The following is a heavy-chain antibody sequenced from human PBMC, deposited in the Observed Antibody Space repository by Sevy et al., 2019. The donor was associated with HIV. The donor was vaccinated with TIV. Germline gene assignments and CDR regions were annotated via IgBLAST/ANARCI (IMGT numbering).Heavy chain of an antibody. CDR3: ASGGGSGSYYKFDY. CDR1: GGSISSYY. Sequence: SETLSLTYTVSGGSISSYYWSWIRQPPGKGLEWIGYIYYSGSTNYNPSLKSRVTISVDTSKNQFSLKLSSVTAADTAVYYCASGGGSGSYYKFDYWGQGTLVTVSS. CDR2: IYYSGST. V-gene: IGHV4-59*01. D-gene: IGHD1-26*01. J-gene: IGHJ4*02.